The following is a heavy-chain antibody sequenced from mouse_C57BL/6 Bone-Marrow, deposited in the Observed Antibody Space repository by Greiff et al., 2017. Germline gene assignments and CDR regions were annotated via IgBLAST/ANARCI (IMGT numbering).Heavy chain of an antibody. Sequence: ESGPGILQPSQTLSLTCSFSGFSLSTFGMGVGWIRQPSGKGLEWLAHIWWDDDKYYNPALKSRLTISKDTSNNQVFLKIANVDTADTATYYCAPTGIYYDYDGGFAYWGQGTLVTVSA. CDR2: IWWDDDK. D-gene: IGHD2-4*01. V-gene: IGHV8-8*01. CDR1: GFSLSTFGMG. J-gene: IGHJ3*01. CDR3: APTGIYYDYDGGFAY.